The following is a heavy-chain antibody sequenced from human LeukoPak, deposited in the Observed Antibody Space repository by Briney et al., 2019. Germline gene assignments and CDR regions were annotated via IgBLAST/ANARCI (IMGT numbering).Heavy chain of an antibody. Sequence: GGSLRLSCAASGFSFTTYWMSWVRQAPGKGLEWVANINQDETEKYYVDSVKGRFTISRDNGKNSLYLQMNSLRAEDTALYYCVRESFYYFNYWGQGTLVTVSS. CDR2: INQDETEK. J-gene: IGHJ4*02. CDR1: GFSFTTYW. CDR3: VRESFYYFNY. V-gene: IGHV3-7*01.